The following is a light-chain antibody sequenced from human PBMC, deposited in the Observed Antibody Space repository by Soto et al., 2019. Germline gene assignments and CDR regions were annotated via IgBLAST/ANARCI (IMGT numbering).Light chain of an antibody. J-gene: IGLJ2*01. CDR3: CSTAGNYTLV. V-gene: IGLV1-47*01. Sequence: QSVLTQPPSASGTPGQRVTISCSGSSSNIGSNYVFWYFQLPGTAPKVLLYRNNQRPSGVPDRFSGSRSGNTASLTISGLQAEDEADYYCCSTAGNYTLVFGGGTQLTVL. CDR1: SSNIGSNY. CDR2: RNN.